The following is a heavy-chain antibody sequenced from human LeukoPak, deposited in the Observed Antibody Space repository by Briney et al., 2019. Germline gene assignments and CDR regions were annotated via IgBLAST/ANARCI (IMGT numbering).Heavy chain of an antibody. CDR2: ISSSSSYI. CDR1: GFTFSSYA. CDR3: ARDPVRGRYFDY. V-gene: IGHV3-21*01. D-gene: IGHD3-10*01. Sequence: GGSLRLSCAASGFTFSSYAMNWVRQAPGKGLEWVSSISSSSSYIYYADSVKGRFTISRDNAKNSLYLQMNSLRAEDTAVYYCARDPVRGRYFDYWGQGTLVTVSS. J-gene: IGHJ4*02.